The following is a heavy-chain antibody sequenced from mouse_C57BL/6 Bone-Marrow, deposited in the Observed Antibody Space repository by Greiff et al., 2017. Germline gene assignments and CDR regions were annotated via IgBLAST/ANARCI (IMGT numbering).Heavy chain of an antibody. V-gene: IGHV1-69*01. CDR1: GYTFPSYW. CDR2: INPSDSYT. D-gene: IGHD2-3*01. J-gene: IGHJ1*03. Sequence: QVQLQQPGAELVMPGASVKLSCKASGYTFPSYWMHWVKQRPGQGLEWIGEINPSDSYTNYNQKFKGKSTLTVDKSSSTAYMQLRSLTSEDTEVYESANDGYFWWFDDWGTGTTVTVSS. CDR3: ANDGYFWWFDD.